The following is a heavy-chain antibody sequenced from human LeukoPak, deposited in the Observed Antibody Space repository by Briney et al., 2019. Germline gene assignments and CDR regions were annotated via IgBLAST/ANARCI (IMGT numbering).Heavy chain of an antibody. Sequence: PGGSLRLSCAASGLTFSSYAMSWVRQAPGKGLEWVSSISGDATSTYYADSVKGRFTISRDNSKDPLSLQMNSLRAEDTAVYYCARGYSGFPFDYWGQGTLVTVSS. D-gene: IGHD5-12*01. CDR3: ARGYSGFPFDY. CDR2: ISGDATST. CDR1: GLTFSSYA. V-gene: IGHV3-23*01. J-gene: IGHJ4*02.